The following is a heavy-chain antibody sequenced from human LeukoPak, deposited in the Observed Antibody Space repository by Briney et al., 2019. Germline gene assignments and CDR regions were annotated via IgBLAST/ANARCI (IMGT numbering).Heavy chain of an antibody. J-gene: IGHJ5*02. D-gene: IGHD2-2*01. V-gene: IGHV4-59*08. CDR3: ARVTRRYCSSTSCYRDWFDP. CDR1: GGSISSYY. Sequence: PSETLSLTCTVSGGSISSYYWSWIRQPPGKGLEWIGYIYYSGSTYYNPSLKSRVTISVDTSKNQFSLKLSSVTAADTAVYYCARVTRRYCSSTSCYRDWFDPWGQGTLVTVSS. CDR2: IYYSGST.